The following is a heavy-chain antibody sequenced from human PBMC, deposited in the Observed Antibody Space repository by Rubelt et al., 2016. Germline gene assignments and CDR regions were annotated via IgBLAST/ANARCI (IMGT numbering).Heavy chain of an antibody. V-gene: IGHV4-61*01. CDR2: IYHTGST. D-gene: IGHD3-16*01. Sequence: QVQLQESGPGLVKPSETLSLTCTVSGGSVSSDSYFWSWIRQPPGKGLEWIGYIYHTGSTNYNSSLKSRVTVSIDTSKNQFSPRLSSVTAADTAVYYCARVGEEGEYYFDYWGQGTLVTVSS. CDR3: ARVGEEGEYYFDY. J-gene: IGHJ4*02. CDR1: GGSVSSDSYF.